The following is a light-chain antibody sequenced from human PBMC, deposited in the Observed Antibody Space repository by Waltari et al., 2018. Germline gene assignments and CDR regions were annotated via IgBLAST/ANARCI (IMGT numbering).Light chain of an antibody. J-gene: IGKJ1*01. Sequence: EIVLTQSPATLSLSPRERATLSCRASQSIGSYLGWYQQKPGQAPRLLIYDASNRVTGISGRFSGSGSGTDFTLTINNVQPEDFAVYYCQQRSEWPRTFGQGTKVDLK. CDR3: QQRSEWPRT. V-gene: IGKV3-11*01. CDR2: DAS. CDR1: QSIGSY.